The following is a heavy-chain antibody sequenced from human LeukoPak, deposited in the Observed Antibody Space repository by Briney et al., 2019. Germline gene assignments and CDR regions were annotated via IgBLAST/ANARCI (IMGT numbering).Heavy chain of an antibody. J-gene: IGHJ6*02. V-gene: IGHV3-23*01. D-gene: IGHD1-14*01. Sequence: HPGGSLRLSYAASGFTFSSYAMSWVRQAPGKGLEWVSAISGSGGSTYYADSVKGRFTISRDNSKNTLYLQMNSLRVEDTAVYYCAKDIKGTNYYYYGMGAWGQGTTVTVSS. CDR2: ISGSGGST. CDR3: AKDIKGTNYYYYGMGA. CDR1: GFTFSSYA.